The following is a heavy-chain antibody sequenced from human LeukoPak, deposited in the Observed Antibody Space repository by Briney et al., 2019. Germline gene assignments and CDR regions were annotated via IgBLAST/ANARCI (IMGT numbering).Heavy chain of an antibody. CDR1: GGSVSSGRYY. D-gene: IGHD4-11*01. J-gene: IGHJ4*02. V-gene: IGHV4-61*01. Sequence: SETLSLTCTCSGGSVSSGRYYWSWIRQPPGKGLEWIGYIYNSGSTNYNPSLKSRVTISVDTSKNQFSLKLSSVTAADTAVYYCARLYSSSLGRVFDYWGQGTLVTVSS. CDR3: ARLYSSSLGRVFDY. CDR2: IYNSGST.